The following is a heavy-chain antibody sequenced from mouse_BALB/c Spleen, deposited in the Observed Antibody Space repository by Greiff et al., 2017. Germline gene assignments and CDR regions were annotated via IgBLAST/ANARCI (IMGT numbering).Heavy chain of an antibody. CDR3: ARGPIYGSSPMDY. V-gene: IGHV5-9-3*01. J-gene: IGHJ4*01. D-gene: IGHD1-1*01. CDR1: GFTFSSYA. CDR2: ISSGGSYT. Sequence: DVKLVESGGGLVKPGGSLKLSCAASGFTFSSYAMSWVRQTPEKRLEWVATISSGGSYTYYPDSVKGRFTISRDNAKNTLYLQMSSLRSEDTAMYDCARGPIYGSSPMDYWGQGTSVTVSS.